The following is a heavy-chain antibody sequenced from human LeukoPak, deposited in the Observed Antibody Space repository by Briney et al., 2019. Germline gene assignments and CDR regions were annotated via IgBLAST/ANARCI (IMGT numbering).Heavy chain of an antibody. CDR3: ARRPQAWSGRRAFDI. D-gene: IGHD3-3*01. CDR1: GGSISSYY. Sequence: PSETLSLTCTVSGGSISSYYWSWIRQPPGKGLEWIGYIYYSGSTNYNPSLKSRVTISVDTSKNQFSLKLSSVTAADTAVYYCARRPQAWSGRRAFDIWGQGTMVTVSS. V-gene: IGHV4-59*08. CDR2: IYYSGST. J-gene: IGHJ3*02.